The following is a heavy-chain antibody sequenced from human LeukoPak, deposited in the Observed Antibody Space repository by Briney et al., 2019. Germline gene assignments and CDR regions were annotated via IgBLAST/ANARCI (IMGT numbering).Heavy chain of an antibody. J-gene: IGHJ4*02. Sequence: ASVNVSCKASGYTFTGYYMHWVRQAPGQGLEWMGWINPNSGGTNYAQKFQGRVTMTRDTSISTAYMELSRLRSDDTAMYYCARGEDTAMVSPGFDYWGQGTLVTVSS. CDR2: INPNSGGT. CDR1: GYTFTGYY. D-gene: IGHD5-18*01. CDR3: ARGEDTAMVSPGFDY. V-gene: IGHV1-2*02.